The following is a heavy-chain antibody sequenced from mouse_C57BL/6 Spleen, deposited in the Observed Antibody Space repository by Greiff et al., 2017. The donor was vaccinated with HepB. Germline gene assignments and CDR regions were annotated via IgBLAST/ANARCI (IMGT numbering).Heavy chain of an antibody. D-gene: IGHD1-1*02. CDR1: GFTFSDYG. CDR2: ISSGSSTN. Sequence: VKLVESGGGLVKPGGSLKLSCAASGFTFSDYGMHWVRQAPEKGLEWVAYISSGSSTNYYADTVKGRFTISRDNAKNTLFLQMTSLRSEDTAMYYCARRNYDYAMDYWGQGTSVTVSS. V-gene: IGHV5-17*01. CDR3: ARRNYDYAMDY. J-gene: IGHJ4*01.